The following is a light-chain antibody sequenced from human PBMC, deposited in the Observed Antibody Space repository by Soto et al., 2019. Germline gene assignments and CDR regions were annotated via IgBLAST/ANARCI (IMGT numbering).Light chain of an antibody. V-gene: IGLV1-47*01. J-gene: IGLJ1*01. CDR2: RNN. CDR3: AAWDDSLNTYV. CDR1: RSITDSY. Sequence: QYALTQTPSASGNPGQRVTISCSRSRSITDSYVYWYQQLPGTAPKLLIYRNNQRPSGVPDRFSGCKSGTSASLAISGLRSEDEADYFCAAWDDSLNTYVFATGTKVTVL.